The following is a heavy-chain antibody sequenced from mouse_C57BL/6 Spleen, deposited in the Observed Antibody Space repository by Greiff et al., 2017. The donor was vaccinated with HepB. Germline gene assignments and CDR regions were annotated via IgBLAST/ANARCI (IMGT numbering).Heavy chain of an antibody. D-gene: IGHD1-1*01. V-gene: IGHV3-6*01. J-gene: IGHJ2*01. Sequence: VQLKESGPGLVKPSQSLSLTCSVTGYSITSGYYWNWIRQFPGNKLEWMGYISYDGSNNYNPSLKNRISITRDTSKNQFFLKLNSLTTEDTATYYCARGWITTVRFDYWGQGTTLTVSS. CDR3: ARGWITTVRFDY. CDR1: GYSITSGYY. CDR2: ISYDGSN.